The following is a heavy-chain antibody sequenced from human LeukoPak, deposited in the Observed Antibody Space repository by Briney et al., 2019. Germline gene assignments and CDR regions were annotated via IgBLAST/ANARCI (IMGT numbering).Heavy chain of an antibody. D-gene: IGHD2-2*01. J-gene: IGHJ4*02. CDR3: ARSQATAMVSDY. CDR2: IYYSGRT. V-gene: IGHV4-39*01. Sequence: SETLSLTCTVSGGSLNISSYYWGWIRQPPGKGLEWIGSIYYSGRTYYNPSLKIRVTILVDTSKNQFSLKLNSVTAADTAVYYCARSQATAMVSDYWGQGTLVTVSS. CDR1: GGSLNISSYY.